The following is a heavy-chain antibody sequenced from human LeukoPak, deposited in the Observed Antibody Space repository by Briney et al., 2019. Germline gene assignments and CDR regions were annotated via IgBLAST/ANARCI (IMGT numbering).Heavy chain of an antibody. CDR1: GFTFSSYG. CDR3: AKDYGASMIVVVTPFDY. J-gene: IGHJ4*02. V-gene: IGHV3-23*01. CDR2: IGGGGGNT. Sequence: PGGSLRLSCAASGFTFSSYGMSWVRQAPGKGLEWVSAIGGGGGNTYYADSVKGRFTISRDNSKNTLYLQMNSLRAEDTAVYYCAKDYGASMIVVVTPFDYWGQGTLVTVSS. D-gene: IGHD3-22*01.